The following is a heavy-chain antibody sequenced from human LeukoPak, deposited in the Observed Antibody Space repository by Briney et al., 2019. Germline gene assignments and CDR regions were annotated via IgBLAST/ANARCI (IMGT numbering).Heavy chain of an antibody. J-gene: IGHJ4*02. Sequence: ASVKVSFKASGYTFTSYYMHWVRQAPGQGLEWMGIINPSGGSTSYAQKFQGRVTMTRDTSTSTVYMELSSLRSEDTAVYYCARDRSPPPRERSYYDYVWGSYRPLGYWGQGTLVTVSS. CDR3: ARDRSPPPRERSYYDYVWGSYRPLGY. CDR1: GYTFTSYY. D-gene: IGHD3-16*02. V-gene: IGHV1-46*01. CDR2: INPSGGST.